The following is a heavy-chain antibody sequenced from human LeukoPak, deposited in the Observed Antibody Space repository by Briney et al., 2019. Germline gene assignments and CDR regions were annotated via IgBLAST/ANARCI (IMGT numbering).Heavy chain of an antibody. CDR2: IQYDGDFK. J-gene: IGHJ4*02. CDR1: GFTFSTSG. Sequence: GGSLRLSCAASGFTFSTSGMPWVRQAPGKGLEWVTFIQYDGDFKYYADSVKGRFIVSRDNPKNTVYLQMNSLRADDTAVYYCGREDCGGGRCCSAYWGQGTLVTVSS. D-gene: IGHD2-15*01. CDR3: GREDCGGGRCCSAY. V-gene: IGHV3-30*02.